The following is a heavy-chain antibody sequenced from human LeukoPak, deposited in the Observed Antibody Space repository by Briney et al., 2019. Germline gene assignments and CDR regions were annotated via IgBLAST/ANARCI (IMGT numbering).Heavy chain of an antibody. CDR1: GFTFSGYW. CDR2: IKQDGSEK. CDR3: ARGGTTGGRLEY. Sequence: GGSLRLSCAASGFTFSGYWMSWVRQAPGKGLEWVANIKQDGSEKYCVDSVKGRFTISRDNAKNSLYLQMNSLRTEDTAVYYCARGGTTGGRLEYWGQGTLVTVSS. J-gene: IGHJ4*02. D-gene: IGHD1-7*01. V-gene: IGHV3-7*01.